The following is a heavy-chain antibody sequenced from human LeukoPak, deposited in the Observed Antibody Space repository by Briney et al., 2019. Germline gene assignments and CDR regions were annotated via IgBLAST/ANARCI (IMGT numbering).Heavy chain of an antibody. CDR2: INHSGST. CDR3: ARVLEGSSGQHWYFDL. Sequence: PSETLSLTCAVYGGFFSGYYWSWIRQPPGKGLEWIGEINHSGSTNYNPSLKSRVTISVDTSKNQFSLSLSSVTVADTAVYYCARVLEGSSGQHWYFDLWGRGTLVTVSS. J-gene: IGHJ2*01. V-gene: IGHV4-34*01. CDR1: GGFFSGYY. D-gene: IGHD6-19*01.